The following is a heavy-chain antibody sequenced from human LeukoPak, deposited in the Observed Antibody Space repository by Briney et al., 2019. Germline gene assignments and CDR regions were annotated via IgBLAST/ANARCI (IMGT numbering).Heavy chain of an antibody. CDR3: ARLVIAVAGAGMDV. Sequence: GGSLRLSCAASGFTFSSYEMNWVRQAPGKGLEWVSSISSSSSYIYYADSVKGRFTISRDNAKNSLYLQMSSLRAEDTAVYYCARLVIAVAGAGMDVWGKGTTVTVSS. D-gene: IGHD6-19*01. CDR1: GFTFSSYE. V-gene: IGHV3-21*01. J-gene: IGHJ6*04. CDR2: ISSSSSYI.